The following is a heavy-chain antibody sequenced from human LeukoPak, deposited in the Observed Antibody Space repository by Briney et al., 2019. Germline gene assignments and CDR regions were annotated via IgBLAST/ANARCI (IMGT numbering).Heavy chain of an antibody. CDR3: ARENCSGSSCYVAGYNYYGMDV. D-gene: IGHD2-2*01. J-gene: IGHJ6*02. CDR2: GSEIGGT. CDR1: GGSLYGHY. Sequence: SETLSLTCAVYGGSLYGHYWSWIRQSPGKGLEWIGEGSEIGGTKFNPSLRGRVSISADTSKNQVSLELSSVTAADTAVYYCARENCSGSSCYVAGYNYYGMDVWGQGTTVTVSS. V-gene: IGHV4-34*01.